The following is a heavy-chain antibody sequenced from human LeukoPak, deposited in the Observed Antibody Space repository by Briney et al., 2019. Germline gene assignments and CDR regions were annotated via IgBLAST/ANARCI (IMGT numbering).Heavy chain of an antibody. CDR1: GFTFSSHW. J-gene: IGHJ4*02. CDR3: AKDGAYDWNDKSDY. V-gene: IGHV3-7*01. D-gene: IGHD1-20*01. CDR2: IKRDGKEK. Sequence: PGGSLRLSCVASGFTFSSHWMSWVRQAPGKGLEWVANIKRDGKEKHYVDSVKGRFTISRDNARNSLYLQMSSLRAEDTAVYYCAKDGAYDWNDKSDYWGQGTLVTVSS.